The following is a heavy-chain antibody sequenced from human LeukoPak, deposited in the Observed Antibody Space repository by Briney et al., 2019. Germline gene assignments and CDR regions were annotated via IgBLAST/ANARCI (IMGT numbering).Heavy chain of an antibody. CDR1: GFTFSSYA. D-gene: IGHD5-12*01. Sequence: PGGSLRLSCAASGFTFSSYAMHWVRQAPGKGLEWVAVISYDGSNKYYADSVKGRFTISRDNSKNTLYLQMNSLGAEDTAVYYCAKDGREWPRSLDYWGQGTLVTVSS. V-gene: IGHV3-30-3*01. CDR3: AKDGREWPRSLDY. J-gene: IGHJ4*02. CDR2: ISYDGSNK.